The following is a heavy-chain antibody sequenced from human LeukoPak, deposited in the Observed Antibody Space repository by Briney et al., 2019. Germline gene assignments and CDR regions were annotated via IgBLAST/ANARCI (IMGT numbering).Heavy chain of an antibody. D-gene: IGHD2-15*01. J-gene: IGHJ4*02. CDR1: GGTFSSYA. V-gene: IGHV1-69*04. Sequence: GASVKVSCKASGGTFSSYAISWVRQAPGQGLEWMGRIIPILGIANYAQKFQGRVTITADKSTSTAYMELSSLRSEDTAVYYCARDPPVVAATHFGYWGQGTLVTVSS. CDR2: IIPILGIA. CDR3: ARDPPVVAATHFGY.